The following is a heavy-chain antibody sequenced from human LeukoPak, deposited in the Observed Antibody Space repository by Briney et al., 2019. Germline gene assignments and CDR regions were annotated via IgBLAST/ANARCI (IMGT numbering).Heavy chain of an antibody. CDR1: GGSFSGYY. J-gene: IGHJ3*02. Sequence: PSETLSLTCAVYGGSFSGYYWSWIRQPPGKGLEWIGRIYTSGSTNYNPSLKSRVTISVDTSKNQFSLKLSSVTAADTAVYYCARDHHWGYAFDIWGQGTMVTVSS. CDR3: ARDHHWGYAFDI. V-gene: IGHV4-4*08. D-gene: IGHD7-27*01. CDR2: IYTSGST.